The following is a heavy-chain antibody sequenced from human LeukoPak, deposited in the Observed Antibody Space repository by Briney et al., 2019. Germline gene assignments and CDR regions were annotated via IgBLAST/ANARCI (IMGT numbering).Heavy chain of an antibody. D-gene: IGHD3-22*01. Sequence: SETLSLTCAVYGVSFSGYYWSWIRQPPGKGLEWIGEINHSGSTNYNPSLKSRVTISVDTSKNQFSLKLSSVTAADTAVYYCARGSGYYPPRWGQGTLVTVSS. CDR2: INHSGST. CDR3: ARGSGYYPPR. V-gene: IGHV4-34*01. CDR1: GVSFSGYY. J-gene: IGHJ4*02.